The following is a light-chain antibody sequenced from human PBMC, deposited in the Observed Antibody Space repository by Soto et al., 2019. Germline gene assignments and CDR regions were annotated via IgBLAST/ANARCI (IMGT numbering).Light chain of an antibody. V-gene: IGLV2-14*01. Sequence: QSALTQPASVSGSPGQSITISCTGTSSDVGGYNYVSWYQQHPGKAPKLMIYDVSNRPSGVSNRFSGSKSGNTASLTISGLQHDDEDDYYYSSYTTSSSPRVFGTGTKLTVL. CDR1: SSDVGGYNY. CDR3: SSYTTSSSPRV. CDR2: DVS. J-gene: IGLJ1*01.